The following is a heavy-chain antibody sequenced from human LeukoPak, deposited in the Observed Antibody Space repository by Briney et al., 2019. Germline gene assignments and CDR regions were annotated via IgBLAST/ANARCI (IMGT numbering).Heavy chain of an antibody. CDR3: AKDSLRTVPKASFDS. CDR2: ISYDETNK. CDR1: GFSFSTYA. V-gene: IGHV3-30*04. D-gene: IGHD2-2*01. J-gene: IGHJ4*02. Sequence: GGSLRLSCAASGFSFSTYAMHWVRQAPGKGLEWVAVISYDETNKYYADSVQGRFTISRDNSKNTLYLQMNSLRAEDRAVYYCAKDSLRTVPKASFDSWGQGTLVTVSS.